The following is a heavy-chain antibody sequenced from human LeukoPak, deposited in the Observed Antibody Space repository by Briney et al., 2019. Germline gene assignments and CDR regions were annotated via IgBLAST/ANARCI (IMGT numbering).Heavy chain of an antibody. CDR3: ARGRYDSSGYYPIFDY. CDR2: ISSSSSTI. CDR1: GFTFSSYS. V-gene: IGHV3-48*04. J-gene: IGHJ4*02. Sequence: PGGSLRLSCAASGFTFSSYSMNWVRQAPGKGLEWVSYISSSSSTIYYAGSVKGRFTISRDNAKNSLYLQMNSLRAEDTAVYYCARGRYDSSGYYPIFDYWGQGTLVTVSS. D-gene: IGHD3-22*01.